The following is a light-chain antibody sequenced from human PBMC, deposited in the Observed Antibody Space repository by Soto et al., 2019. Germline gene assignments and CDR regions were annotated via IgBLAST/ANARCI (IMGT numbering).Light chain of an antibody. Sequence: DIQMTQSPSSLSASVGDRVTITCRASQGIGNDLGWYQQKPGKAPKRLIYGASILQSGVPSRSSGSGSGTAFTLTISSLQPEDFATYYCLHLDSYPRTVGQGTKVDSK. J-gene: IGKJ1*01. CDR3: LHLDSYPRT. V-gene: IGKV1-17*01. CDR2: GAS. CDR1: QGIGND.